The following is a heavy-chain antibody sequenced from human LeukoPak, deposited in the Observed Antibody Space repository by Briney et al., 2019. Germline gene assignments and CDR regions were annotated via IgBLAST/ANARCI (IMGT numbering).Heavy chain of an antibody. J-gene: IGHJ4*02. Sequence: GGSLRLSCAASGFTFTSYSMSWVRQAPGKGLEWVSGTSDRGDYTYYADSVKGRFTISRDNSKNTLYLQMNSLRAEDTAVYYCAKVKQWLVLSLDYWGQGTLVTVSS. D-gene: IGHD6-19*01. V-gene: IGHV3-23*01. CDR1: GFTFTSYS. CDR2: TSDRGDYT. CDR3: AKVKQWLVLSLDY.